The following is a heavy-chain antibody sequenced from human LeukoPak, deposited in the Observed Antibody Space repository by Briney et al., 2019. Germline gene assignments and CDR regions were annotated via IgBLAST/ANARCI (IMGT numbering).Heavy chain of an antibody. D-gene: IGHD6-19*01. CDR3: ARRSGIAVAGAFDY. V-gene: IGHV3-64*01. J-gene: IGHJ4*02. CDR1: GFTFSSYA. CDR2: ISSNGGST. Sequence: GGSLRLSCAASGFTFSSYAMHWVRQAPGKGLEYVSAISSNGGSTYYANSVKGRFTISRDNSKNTLYLQMNSLRAEDTAVYYCARRSGIAVAGAFDYWGQGTLVTVSS.